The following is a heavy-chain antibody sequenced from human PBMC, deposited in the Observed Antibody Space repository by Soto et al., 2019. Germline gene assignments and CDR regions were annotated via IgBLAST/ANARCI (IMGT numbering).Heavy chain of an antibody. D-gene: IGHD2-8*01. CDR3: SRYCTNGVCSLSHYYYGMDV. CDR1: GFTFSNAW. Sequence: GGSLRLSCAASGFTFSNAWMNWVRQAPGKGLEWVGRIKSKTDGGTTDYAAPVKGRFTISRDDSKNTLYLQMNSLKTEDTAVYYCSRYCTNGVCSLSHYYYGMDVWGQGTTVTVSS. V-gene: IGHV3-15*07. CDR2: IKSKTDGGTT. J-gene: IGHJ6*02.